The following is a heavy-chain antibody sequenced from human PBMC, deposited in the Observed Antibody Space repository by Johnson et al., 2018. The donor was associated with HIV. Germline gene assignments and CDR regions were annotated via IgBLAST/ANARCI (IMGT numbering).Heavy chain of an antibody. Sequence: VQLVESGGGLIQPGGSLRLSCAASGFTVSSNYMSWVRQAPGKGLEWVSVIYSGGSTYYADSVKCRFTISRDNSKNTLYLQMNSLRAEDTAVYYCARALLSASTIGAFDIWGQGTMVTVSS. CDR1: GFTVSSNY. CDR2: IYSGGST. CDR3: ARALLSASTIGAFDI. V-gene: IGHV3-66*03. D-gene: IGHD5-24*01. J-gene: IGHJ3*02.